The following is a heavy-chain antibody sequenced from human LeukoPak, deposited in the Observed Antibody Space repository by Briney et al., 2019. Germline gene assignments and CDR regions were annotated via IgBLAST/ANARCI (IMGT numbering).Heavy chain of an antibody. Sequence: SETLSLTCIVSGGSISSYYWSWIRQPPGKGLEWIGYIYYSGSANYNPSLKSRVTISVATSKKQFSLKLSSVTAADTAVYYCARGYGSGSHYPYWGQGTLVTVSS. J-gene: IGHJ4*02. CDR2: IYYSGSA. CDR3: ARGYGSGSHYPY. D-gene: IGHD3-10*01. CDR1: GGSISSYY. V-gene: IGHV4-59*12.